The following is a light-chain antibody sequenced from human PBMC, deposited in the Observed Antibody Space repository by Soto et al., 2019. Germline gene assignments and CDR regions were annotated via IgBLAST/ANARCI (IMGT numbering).Light chain of an antibody. CDR1: SSDIGGYNY. J-gene: IGLJ1*01. Sequence: QSALTQPPSASGSPGQSVTISCTGTSSDIGGYNYVSWYQQHPGKAPKFMIYDVSKRPSGVPDRFSGSKSGNTASLTVSGLQAEDEADYYCYSYAGSNLYVFGTGTQLTVL. V-gene: IGLV2-8*01. CDR2: DVS. CDR3: YSYAGSNLYV.